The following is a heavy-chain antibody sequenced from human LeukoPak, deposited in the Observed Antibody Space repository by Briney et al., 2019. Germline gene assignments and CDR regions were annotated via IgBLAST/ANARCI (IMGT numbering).Heavy chain of an antibody. CDR3: ARDGLSIRHAYYFDY. D-gene: IGHD2-21*01. J-gene: IGHJ4*02. CDR1: GFTFSSYG. Sequence: PGGSLRLSCAASGFTFSSYGMHWVHQAPGKGLEWVAVIWYDGSNKYYADSVKGRFTISRDNSKNTLYLQMNSLRAEDTAVYYCARDGLSIRHAYYFDYWGQGTLVTVSS. V-gene: IGHV3-33*01. CDR2: IWYDGSNK.